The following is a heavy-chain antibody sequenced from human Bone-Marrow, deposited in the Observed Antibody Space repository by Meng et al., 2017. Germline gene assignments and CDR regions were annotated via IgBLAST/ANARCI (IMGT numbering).Heavy chain of an antibody. CDR1: GFTFSSYS. V-gene: IGHV3-21*01. CDR3: ASRRLPGYSYGIGH. D-gene: IGHD5-18*01. J-gene: IGHJ4*02. CDR2: INSSSSYI. Sequence: GESLKISCAASGFTFSSYSMNWVRQAPGKGLEWVSSINSSSSYIYYADSVKGRFTISRDNAKNSLYLQMNSLRAEDTAVYYCASRRLPGYSYGIGHWGQGTLVTVSS.